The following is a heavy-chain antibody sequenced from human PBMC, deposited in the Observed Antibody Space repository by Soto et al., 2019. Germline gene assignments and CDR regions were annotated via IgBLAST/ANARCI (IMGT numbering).Heavy chain of an antibody. V-gene: IGHV4-39*01. CDR2: IYYSGRT. CDR1: GGSISSSSYY. D-gene: IGHD6-6*01. Sequence: QLQLQESGPGLVKPSETLSLTCTVSGGSISSSSYYWGWIRQPPGKGLEWIGSIYYSGRTYYNPSLKSRVTISVDTSKNQFSLKLSSVTAADTAVYYCARHPRPKGWFDPWGQGTLVTVSS. CDR3: ARHPRPKGWFDP. J-gene: IGHJ5*02.